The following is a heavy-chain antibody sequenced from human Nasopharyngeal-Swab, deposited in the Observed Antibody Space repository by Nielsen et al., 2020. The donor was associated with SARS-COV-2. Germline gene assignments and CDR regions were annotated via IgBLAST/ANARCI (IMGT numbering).Heavy chain of an antibody. CDR2: LSNDGVEK. V-gene: IGHV3-30*18. Sequence: GGSRRPSCAASEITFSRYGRHWVRQVPGKGLGWVTVLSNDGVEKYSADSVKGRFTIARNNSKNTLYLQRNSLRPEDTAVYYGAKDGEVAAARYYFDYWGQGTLVTVSS. J-gene: IGHJ4*02. D-gene: IGHD6-13*01. CDR3: AKDGEVAAARYYFDY. CDR1: EITFSRYG.